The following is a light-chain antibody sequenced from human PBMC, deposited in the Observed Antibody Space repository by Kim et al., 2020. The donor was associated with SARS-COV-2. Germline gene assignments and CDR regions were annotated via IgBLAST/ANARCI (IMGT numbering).Light chain of an antibody. CDR3: QQYNNWPPIT. Sequence: SPGERATLSCRASQSVSSDLAWYQQKPGQAPRLLIYGASTRATGIPARFSGSGSGTGFTLTISSLQSEDFAVYYCQQYNNWPPITFGQGTRLEIK. CDR2: GAS. CDR1: QSVSSD. V-gene: IGKV3-15*01. J-gene: IGKJ5*01.